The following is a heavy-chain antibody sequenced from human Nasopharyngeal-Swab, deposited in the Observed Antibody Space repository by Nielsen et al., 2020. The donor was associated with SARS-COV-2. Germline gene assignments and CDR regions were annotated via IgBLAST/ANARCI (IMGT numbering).Heavy chain of an antibody. J-gene: IGHJ4*02. CDR1: GFNFYDYS. CDR3: AKDFGSGWAGFDY. D-gene: IGHD6-19*01. CDR2: INWDGSST. V-gene: IGHV3-43*01. Sequence: GESLKISCAASGFNFYDYSMHWVRQVPGKGLEWVSLINWDGSSTYYADSVKGRFTISRVNSEDSLHLQMSSLKTEDTAFYYCAKDFGSGWAGFDYWGQGTLVTVSS.